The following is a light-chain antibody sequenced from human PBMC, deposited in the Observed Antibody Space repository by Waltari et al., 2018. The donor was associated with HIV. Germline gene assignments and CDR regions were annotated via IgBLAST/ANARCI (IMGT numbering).Light chain of an antibody. CDR3: QSYDVSLSGSI. V-gene: IGLV1-40*01. CDR1: SSNIGDGYD. Sequence: QSVLTQPPSVSGAPGQRVTISCTGSSSNIGDGYDVHWYQQLPGTAPKHLINGSINRPSGVSDRFSDFKSGTSASLAITGLQTEDEADYYCQSYDVSLSGSIFGGGTKLTVL. CDR2: GSI. J-gene: IGLJ2*01.